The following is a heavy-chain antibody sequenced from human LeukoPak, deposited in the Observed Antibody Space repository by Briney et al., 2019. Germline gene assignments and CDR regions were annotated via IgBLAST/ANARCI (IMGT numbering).Heavy chain of an antibody. CDR1: GGSFSGYY. CDR2: INRGGST. D-gene: IGHD3-10*01. CDR3: ARGYGSGSYYEY. J-gene: IGHJ4*02. Sequence: SETLSLTCAVYGGSFSGYYWSWIRQPPGKGLEWIGEINRGGSTNYNPSLKNRVTMSVDMSKNQSSLKLSSVTAADTAVYYCARGYGSGSYYEYWGQGTLVTVSS. V-gene: IGHV4-34*01.